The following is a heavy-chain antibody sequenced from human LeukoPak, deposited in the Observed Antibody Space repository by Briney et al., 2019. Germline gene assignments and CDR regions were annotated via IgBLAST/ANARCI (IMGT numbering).Heavy chain of an antibody. V-gene: IGHV3-21*01. J-gene: IGHJ4*02. Sequence: GGTLRLSCAASGFTFSSYSMNWVRQAPGKGLEWVSSISSSSSYIYYADSVKGRFTISRDNAKNSLYLQMNSLRAEDTAVYYCARDLGVAAHRIYYFDYWGQGTLVTVSS. CDR3: ARDLGVAAHRIYYFDY. CDR2: ISSSSSYI. CDR1: GFTFSSYS. D-gene: IGHD6-6*01.